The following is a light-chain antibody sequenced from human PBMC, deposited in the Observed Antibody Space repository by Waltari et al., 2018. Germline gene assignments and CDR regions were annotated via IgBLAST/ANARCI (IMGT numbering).Light chain of an antibody. CDR2: SAS. CDR1: QSVSGY. J-gene: IGKJ4*01. CDR3: QQYNDWLAPT. Sequence: EIVMTQSPATLSVSPGERAILSCRASQSVSGYLACYQQKPGQAPRLLIYSASTRVTGIPARFSGSGSGTEFTLTISSLQSEDFAVYHCQQYNDWLAPTFGGGTKVEI. V-gene: IGKV3-15*01.